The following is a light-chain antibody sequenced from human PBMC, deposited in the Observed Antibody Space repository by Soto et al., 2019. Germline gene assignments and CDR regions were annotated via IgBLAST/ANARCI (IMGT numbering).Light chain of an antibody. CDR3: SSYTSSTPRYG. Sequence: QSALTQPASVSGSPGQSITISCTGTSSDVGGYNYVSWYQQHPGKAPKLMIYEVSNRPSGVSNRFSGSKSGNTASLTISGLQAEDEADYYCSSYTSSTPRYGFGTGTKLTV. J-gene: IGLJ1*01. CDR2: EVS. CDR1: SSDVGGYNY. V-gene: IGLV2-14*01.